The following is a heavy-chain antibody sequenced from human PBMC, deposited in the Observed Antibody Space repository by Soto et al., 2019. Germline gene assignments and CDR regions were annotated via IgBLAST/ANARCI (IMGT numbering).Heavy chain of an antibody. CDR3: AAGGGLPRYY. CDR1: SAPVSSTTYT. J-gene: IGHJ4*02. Sequence: PSETLSLTCTVSSAPVSSTTYTWGWIRQPPGKGLEWVASVYYGGRSYYNPTLNSRVTISVDRSKTQFSLKLSSVTAADTAVYYCAAGGGLPRYYWGQGTLVTSPQ. V-gene: IGHV4-39*07. CDR2: VYYGGRS. D-gene: IGHD5-12*01.